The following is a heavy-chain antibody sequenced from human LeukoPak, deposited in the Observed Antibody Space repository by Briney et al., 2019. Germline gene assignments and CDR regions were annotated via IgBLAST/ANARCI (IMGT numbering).Heavy chain of an antibody. D-gene: IGHD6-13*01. CDR1: GFAFSSYS. CDR2: ISSSSSYI. V-gene: IGHV3-21*01. J-gene: IGHJ5*02. Sequence: GGSLRLSCAAYGFAFSSYSMNWVRQAPGKGLEWVSSISSSSSYIYYADSVKGRFTISRDNAKNSLYLQMNSLRAEDTAVYYCARTHSSSWYGNWFDPWGQGTLVTVSS. CDR3: ARTHSSSWYGNWFDP.